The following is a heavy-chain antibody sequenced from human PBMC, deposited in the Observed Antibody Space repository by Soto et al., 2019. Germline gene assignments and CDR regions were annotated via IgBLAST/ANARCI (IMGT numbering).Heavy chain of an antibody. CDR3: ASPRDYCSSTSCYGEYYFDY. CDR2: INPNSGGT. J-gene: IGHJ4*02. Sequence: ASVKVSCKASGYTLTAYYMHWVRQAPGQGLEWMGWINPNSGGTNYAQKFQGRVTMTRDTSIRTAYMDLSRLSSDDTAVYYCASPRDYCSSTSCYGEYYFDYWGQGTLVTVSS. CDR1: GYTLTAYY. V-gene: IGHV1-2*02. D-gene: IGHD2-2*01.